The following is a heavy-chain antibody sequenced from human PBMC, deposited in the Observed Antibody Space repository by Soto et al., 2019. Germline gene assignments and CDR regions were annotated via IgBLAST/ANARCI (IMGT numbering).Heavy chain of an antibody. CDR1: GFTFTIYG. Sequence: ASVKVSCKASGFTFTIYGITWVRQAPGQGLEWMGWISAYNGNTNYAQKLQGRVTMTTDTSTSTAYMELRSLRSDDTAVYYCASWSGSYRKPFDYWGQGTLVTVSS. V-gene: IGHV1-18*04. CDR3: ASWSGSYRKPFDY. J-gene: IGHJ4*02. CDR2: ISAYNGNT. D-gene: IGHD1-26*01.